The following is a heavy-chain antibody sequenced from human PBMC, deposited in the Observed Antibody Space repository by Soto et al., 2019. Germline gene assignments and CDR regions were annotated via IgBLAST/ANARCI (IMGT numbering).Heavy chain of an antibody. CDR1: GSSISSSSYY. Sequence: PSETLSLNCTVSGSSISSSSYYWGWIRQPPGKGLEWIGSIYYSGSTYYNPSLKSRVTISVDTSKNQFSLKLSSVTAADTAVYYCARHMEPGRTMIVVVTDRGIDYWGEGTLVTVSS. V-gene: IGHV4-39*01. J-gene: IGHJ4*02. D-gene: IGHD3-22*01. CDR3: ARHMEPGRTMIVVVTDRGIDY. CDR2: IYYSGST.